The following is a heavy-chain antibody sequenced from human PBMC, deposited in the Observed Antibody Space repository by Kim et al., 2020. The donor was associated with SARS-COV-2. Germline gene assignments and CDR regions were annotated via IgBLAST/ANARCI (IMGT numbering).Heavy chain of an antibody. Sequence: GGSLRLSCVASGFMFRSYGMGWVRQAPGKGLEWVSVISAVNSGTYYADSVKGRFTISRDNSKDTLDLHMNSLGADDTAIYFCARRHILGLGVVDYWGQGT. V-gene: IGHV3-23*01. CDR1: GFMFRSYG. CDR3: ARRHILGLGVVDY. D-gene: IGHD3-16*01. J-gene: IGHJ4*02. CDR2: ISAVNSGT.